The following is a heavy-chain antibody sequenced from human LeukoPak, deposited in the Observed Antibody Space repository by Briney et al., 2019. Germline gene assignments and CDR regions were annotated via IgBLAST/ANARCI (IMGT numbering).Heavy chain of an antibody. V-gene: IGHV6-1*01. D-gene: IGHD3-3*01. CDR3: ARDLKDVTIFGVVITVDY. CDR2: TYYRSKWYN. Sequence: SQTLSLTCAISGDSVSSNSAAWNWIGQSPSRGLEWLGRTYYRSKWYNDYAVSVKSRITINPDTSKNQFSLQLNSVTPEDTAVYYCARDLKDVTIFGVVITVDYWGQGTLVTVSS. CDR1: GDSVSSNSAA. J-gene: IGHJ4*02.